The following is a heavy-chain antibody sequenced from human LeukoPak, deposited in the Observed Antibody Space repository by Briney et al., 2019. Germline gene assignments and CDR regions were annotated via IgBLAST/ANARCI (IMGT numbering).Heavy chain of an antibody. V-gene: IGHV3-33*06. Sequence: PGRSLRLSCAASGFTFSSYGMHWVRQAPGKGLEWVAVIWYDGSNKYYADSVKGRFTISRDNSKNTLYLQMNSPRAEDTAVYYCAKGRRYSSGWYHFDYWGQGTLVTVSS. CDR1: GFTFSSYG. J-gene: IGHJ4*02. D-gene: IGHD6-19*01. CDR3: AKGRRYSSGWYHFDY. CDR2: IWYDGSNK.